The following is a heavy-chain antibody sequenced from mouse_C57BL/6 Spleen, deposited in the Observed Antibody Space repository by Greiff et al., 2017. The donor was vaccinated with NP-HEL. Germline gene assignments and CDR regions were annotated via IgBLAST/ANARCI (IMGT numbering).Heavy chain of an antibody. Sequence: VQLQQSGPGLVKPSQSLSLTCSVTGYSITSGYYWNWIRQFPGNKLEWMGYISYDGSNNYNPSLKNRISITRDTSKNQFFLKLNSVTTEDTATYYCARGWLLWYFDVWGTGTTVTVSS. CDR2: ISYDGSN. CDR1: GYSITSGYY. D-gene: IGHD2-3*01. V-gene: IGHV3-6*01. J-gene: IGHJ1*03. CDR3: ARGWLLWYFDV.